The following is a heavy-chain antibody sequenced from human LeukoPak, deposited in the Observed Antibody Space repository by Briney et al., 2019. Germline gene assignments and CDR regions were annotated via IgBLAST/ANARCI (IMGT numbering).Heavy chain of an antibody. Sequence: SGGSLRLSCAASGFTFSSYWMHWVRQAPGKGLVWVSRINSDGSSTSYADSVKGRFTISRDNAKNTLYLQMNSLRAEDTAVYYCARVSGSGYSYGYFDYWGQGTLVTVSS. V-gene: IGHV3-74*01. J-gene: IGHJ4*02. CDR3: ARVSGSGYSYGYFDY. CDR2: INSDGSST. CDR1: GFTFSSYW. D-gene: IGHD5-18*01.